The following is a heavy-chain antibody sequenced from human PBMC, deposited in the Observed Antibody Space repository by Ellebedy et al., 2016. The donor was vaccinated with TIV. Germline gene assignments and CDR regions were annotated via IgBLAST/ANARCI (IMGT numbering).Heavy chain of an antibody. CDR2: INPSGGST. Sequence: AASVKVSCKASGYTFTSYYMHWVRQAPGQGLEWMGIINPSGGSTSYAQKFQGRVTMTRDTSTSTVYMELSSLRSEDTAVYYCARVLGGNYGSGNDAFDIWGQGTMVTVSS. CDR1: GYTFTSYY. CDR3: ARVLGGNYGSGNDAFDI. J-gene: IGHJ3*02. V-gene: IGHV1-46*01. D-gene: IGHD3-10*01.